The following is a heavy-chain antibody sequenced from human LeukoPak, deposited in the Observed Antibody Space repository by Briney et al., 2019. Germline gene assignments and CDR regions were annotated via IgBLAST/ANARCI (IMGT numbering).Heavy chain of an antibody. CDR2: INPNSGGT. J-gene: IGHJ6*02. CDR3: ARDLYYYDSSGYSLNYGMDV. V-gene: IGHV1-2*04. Sequence: ASVKVSCKASGYTFTGYYMHWVRQAPGQGLEWMGWINPNSGGTNYAQKFQGWVTMTRDTSISTAYMELSRLRSEDTAVYYCARDLYYYDSSGYSLNYGMDVWGQGTTVTVSS. CDR1: GYTFTGYY. D-gene: IGHD3-22*01.